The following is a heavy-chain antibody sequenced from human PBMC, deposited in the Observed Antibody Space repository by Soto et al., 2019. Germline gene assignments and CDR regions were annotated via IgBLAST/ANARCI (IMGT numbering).Heavy chain of an antibody. J-gene: IGHJ4*02. Sequence: QVQLVQSGAEVKKPGSSVKVSCKASGGTFSSYAISWVRQAPGQGLEWMGGIIPIFGTANYAQKFQGRVTITADESTSTAYMELSSLRSEDTAVYYCARDGYSSRWINPSPMYYFDYWGQGTLVTVSS. V-gene: IGHV1-69*12. CDR1: GGTFSSYA. CDR2: IIPIFGTA. D-gene: IGHD6-13*01. CDR3: ARDGYSSRWINPSPMYYFDY.